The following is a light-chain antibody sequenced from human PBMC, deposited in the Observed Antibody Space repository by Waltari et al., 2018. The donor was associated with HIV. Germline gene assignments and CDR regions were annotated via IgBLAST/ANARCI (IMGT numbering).Light chain of an antibody. CDR3: AAWDDSLNGPV. J-gene: IGLJ2*01. CDR2: STT. CDR1: SSNIGSNT. V-gene: IGLV1-44*01. Sequence: QSVLTQPPSASGTPGQRVTISCSGSSSNIGSNTVNWYQQPPGTAPKLPIYSTTQRPSGVPDRFSDSKSGTSASLTISGLQSEDEADYYCAAWDDSLNGPVFGGGTKLTVL.